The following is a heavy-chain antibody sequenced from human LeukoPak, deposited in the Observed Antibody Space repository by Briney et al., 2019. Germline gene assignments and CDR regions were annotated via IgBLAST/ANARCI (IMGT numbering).Heavy chain of an antibody. CDR2: IIPIFGPA. Sequence: GASVKVSCKASGGTFSSYAINWVRQAPGQGLEWMGVIIPIFGPAKYAQKFQGRVTITADASTNTAYMELSSLRSEDTAVYYCARVNHYDSSGNPFDAFDIWGQGTMVTVSS. V-gene: IGHV1-69*13. D-gene: IGHD3-22*01. J-gene: IGHJ3*02. CDR1: GGTFSSYA. CDR3: ARVNHYDSSGNPFDAFDI.